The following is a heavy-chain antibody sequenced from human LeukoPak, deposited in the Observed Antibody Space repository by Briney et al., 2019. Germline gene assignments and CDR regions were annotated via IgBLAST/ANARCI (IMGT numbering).Heavy chain of an antibody. Sequence: GGSLRLSCAASGFTFSDYYMSWIRQAPGKGLEWVSYISSSGSTIYYADSVKGRFTISRDNAKNSLYLQMNSLRAEDTGVYYCARDRLMVRGVIIEEIDYWGQGTLVTVSS. J-gene: IGHJ4*02. CDR1: GFTFSDYY. CDR2: ISSSGSTI. V-gene: IGHV3-11*01. CDR3: ARDRLMVRGVIIEEIDY. D-gene: IGHD3-10*01.